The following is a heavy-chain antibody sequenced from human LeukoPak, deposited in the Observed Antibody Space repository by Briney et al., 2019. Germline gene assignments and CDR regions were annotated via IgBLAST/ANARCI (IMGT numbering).Heavy chain of an antibody. D-gene: IGHD1-26*01. CDR2: ISSNGGST. CDR3: AKPFMVGATGYYYYYMDV. CDR1: GFTFSGYD. Sequence: GGSLRLSCVASGFTFSGYDMSWVRQAPGKGLEWVSAISSNGGSTHYADSVKGRFTISRDNSKNTLYLQMNSLRAEDTAVYYCAKPFMVGATGYYYYYMDVWGEGTTVTVSS. V-gene: IGHV3-23*01. J-gene: IGHJ6*03.